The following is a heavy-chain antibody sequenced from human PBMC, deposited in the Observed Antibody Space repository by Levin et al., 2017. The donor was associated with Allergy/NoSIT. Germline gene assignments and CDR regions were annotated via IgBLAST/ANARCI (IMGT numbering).Heavy chain of an antibody. CDR3: ARHGIVVVVAAPFDY. Sequence: PSETLSLTCTVSGGSISSSSYYWGWIRQPPGKGLEWIGSIYYSGSTYYNPSLKSRVTISVDTSKNQFSLKLSSVTAADTAVYYCARHGIVVVVAAPFDYWGQGTLVTVSS. D-gene: IGHD2-15*01. V-gene: IGHV4-39*01. J-gene: IGHJ4*02. CDR2: IYYSGST. CDR1: GGSISSSSYY.